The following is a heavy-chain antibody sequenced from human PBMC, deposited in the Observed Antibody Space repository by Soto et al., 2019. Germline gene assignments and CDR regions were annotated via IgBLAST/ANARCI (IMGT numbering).Heavy chain of an antibody. Sequence: QVQLQQWGAGLLKPSETLSLTCAVYGGFFSGYYWSWIRQPPGKGLEWIGEINHSGSTNYNPSLKSRVTISVDTSKNQFSLKLSYVTAADTAVYYCARASGIWFGRSGYYFDYWGQGTLVTVSS. V-gene: IGHV4-34*01. J-gene: IGHJ4*02. CDR3: ARASGIWFGRSGYYFDY. CDR1: GGFFSGYY. CDR2: INHSGST. D-gene: IGHD3-10*01.